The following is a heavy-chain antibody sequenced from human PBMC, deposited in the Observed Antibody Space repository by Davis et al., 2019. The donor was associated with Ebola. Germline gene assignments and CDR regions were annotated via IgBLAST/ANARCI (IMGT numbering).Heavy chain of an antibody. Sequence: GGSLRLSCVVSGFFFSNYGMSWVRQAPGKGLEWVSGIVGSSGRNINGGGDTTFYAESVKGRFTVSRDDSKNTLFLQMNSLRAEDTATYFCARVGCTGGSCWNPYFDYWGQGTRVTVSS. CDR1: GFFFSNYG. D-gene: IGHD2-15*01. CDR2: IVGSSGRNINGGGDTT. CDR3: ARVGCTGGSCWNPYFDY. V-gene: IGHV3-23*01. J-gene: IGHJ4*02.